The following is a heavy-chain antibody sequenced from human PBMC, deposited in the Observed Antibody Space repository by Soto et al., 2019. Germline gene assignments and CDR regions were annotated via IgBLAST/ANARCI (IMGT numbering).Heavy chain of an antibody. CDR3: ARDAEVSSYGTTCFDY. CDR2: ISGSGGST. V-gene: IGHV3-23*01. J-gene: IGHJ4*02. CDR1: GFTFSSYA. D-gene: IGHD5-18*01. Sequence: GGSLRLSCAASGFTFSSYAMSWVRQAPGKGLEWVSAISGSGGSTYYADSVKGRFTISRDNSKNTLYLQMNSLRAEDTAVYYCARDAEVSSYGTTCFDYWGQGTLVTVSS.